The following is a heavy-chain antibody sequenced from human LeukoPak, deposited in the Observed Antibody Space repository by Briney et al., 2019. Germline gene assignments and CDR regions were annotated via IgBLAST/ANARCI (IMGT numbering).Heavy chain of an antibody. V-gene: IGHV3-23*01. D-gene: IGHD3-22*01. CDR3: AKSLSPMIVVVIAGDDAFDI. Sequence: GESLKISCAASGFTFSSYAMSWVRQAPGKGLEWVSAISGSGGSTYYADSVKGRFTISRDNSKNTLYLQMNSLRAEDTAVYYCAKSLSPMIVVVIAGDDAFDIWGQGTLVTVSS. J-gene: IGHJ3*02. CDR2: ISGSGGST. CDR1: GFTFSSYA.